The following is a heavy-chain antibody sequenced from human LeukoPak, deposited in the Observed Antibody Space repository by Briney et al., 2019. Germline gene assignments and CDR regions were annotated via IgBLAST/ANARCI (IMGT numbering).Heavy chain of an antibody. J-gene: IGHJ4*02. CDR1: GFTFSSYS. D-gene: IGHD3-22*01. V-gene: IGHV3-21*01. CDR3: ARDLWGITMIVGPIEDY. Sequence: GGSLRLSCAASGFTFSSYSMNWVRQAPGKRLEWVSSISSSSSYIYYADPVKGRFTISRDNAKNSLYLQMDSLRAEDTAVYYCARDLWGITMIVGPIEDYWGQGTLVTVSS. CDR2: ISSSSSYI.